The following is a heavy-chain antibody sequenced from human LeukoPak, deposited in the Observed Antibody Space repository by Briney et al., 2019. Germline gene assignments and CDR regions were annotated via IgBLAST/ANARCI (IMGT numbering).Heavy chain of an antibody. V-gene: IGHV3-30-3*01. J-gene: IGHJ4*02. Sequence: GRSLRLSCAASVFTFCSYSMHWVRQAPCKGLEWMEVISYDGSNKYYADSVKGRFTISRDNSKNTLYLQMNSLRAEDTAVYYCAREVIHDYGDYFDYWGQGTLVTVSS. CDR1: VFTFCSYS. D-gene: IGHD4-17*01. CDR2: ISYDGSNK. CDR3: AREVIHDYGDYFDY.